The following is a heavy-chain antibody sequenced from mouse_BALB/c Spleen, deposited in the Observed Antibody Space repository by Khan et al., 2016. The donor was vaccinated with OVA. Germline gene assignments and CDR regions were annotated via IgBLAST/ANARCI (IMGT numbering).Heavy chain of an antibody. D-gene: IGHD1-1*01. V-gene: IGHV1-20*02. Sequence: IQLVQSGPELVKPGASVKISCKASGYSFTGYFMNWVMQSHGKSLEWIGRINPHIGETFYNQKFKGKATLTVDESSSTAHMELRSLGSEDSAVYYCARKNGSDFDYWGQGTTLTVSS. CDR3: ARKNGSDFDY. CDR1: GYSFTGYF. CDR2: INPHIGET. J-gene: IGHJ2*01.